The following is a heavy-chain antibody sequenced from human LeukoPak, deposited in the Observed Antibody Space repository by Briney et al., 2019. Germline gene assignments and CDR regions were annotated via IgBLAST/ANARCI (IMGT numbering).Heavy chain of an antibody. CDR2: ISYDGSNK. CDR3: AKDRSSSWYEGPFNGMDV. D-gene: IGHD6-13*01. Sequence: QPGRSLRLSCAASGFTFSSYAMHWVRQAPGKGLEWVAVISYDGSNKYYADSVKGRFTISRDNSKNTLYLQMNSLRAEDTAVYYCAKDRSSSWYEGPFNGMDVWGQGTTVTVSS. CDR1: GFTFSSYA. V-gene: IGHV3-30-3*01. J-gene: IGHJ6*02.